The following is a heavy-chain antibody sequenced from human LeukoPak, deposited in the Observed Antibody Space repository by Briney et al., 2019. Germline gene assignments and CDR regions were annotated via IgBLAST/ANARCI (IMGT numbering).Heavy chain of an antibody. CDR2: INPNSGGT. CDR3: ARDDPRSWYYFDY. V-gene: IGHV1-2*02. D-gene: IGHD3-10*01. Sequence: ASVKVSCKASGYTFTGYYMHWVRQAPGQGLEWMGWINPNSGGTNYAQKFQGRVTMTRDTSISTAYMELSRLRSDDTAVYYCARDDPRSWYYFDYWGQGTLVTVSS. J-gene: IGHJ4*02. CDR1: GYTFTGYY.